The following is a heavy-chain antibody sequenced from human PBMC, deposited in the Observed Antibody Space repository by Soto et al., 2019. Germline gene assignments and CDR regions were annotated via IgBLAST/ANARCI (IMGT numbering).Heavy chain of an antibody. Sequence: EVQLVESGGGLVKPGGSLGFSGAPSGFTFVNAGLSWVRKPPGRGREGVGGLKSKTDGGTTDYAAPVKGRFTISRDDSKNTLYLQMNSLKTEDTAVYYCTTDPDYDFWSGNQRYFDYWGQGTLVTVSS. CDR1: GFTFVNAG. CDR2: LKSKTDGGTT. D-gene: IGHD3-3*01. V-gene: IGHV3-15*01. CDR3: TTDPDYDFWSGNQRYFDY. J-gene: IGHJ4*02.